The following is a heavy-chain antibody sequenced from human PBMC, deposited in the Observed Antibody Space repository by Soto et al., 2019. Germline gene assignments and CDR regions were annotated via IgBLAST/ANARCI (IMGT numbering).Heavy chain of an antibody. Sequence: SETLSLTCTVSGGSISSGDYYWSWIRQPPGKGLEWIGYIYYSGSTYYNPALKSRVTISVDTSKTKFSLKLSSVTAADTAVYYCARELQQLDDYYYYYGMDVWGQGTTVTVSS. J-gene: IGHJ6*02. CDR3: ARELQQLDDYYYYYGMDV. D-gene: IGHD6-13*01. CDR2: IYYSGST. CDR1: GGSISSGDYY. V-gene: IGHV4-30-4*01.